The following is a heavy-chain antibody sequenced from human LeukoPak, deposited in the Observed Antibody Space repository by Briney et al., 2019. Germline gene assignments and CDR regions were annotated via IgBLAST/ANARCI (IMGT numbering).Heavy chain of an antibody. V-gene: IGHV1-18*01. Sequence: ALVKVSCKASGYTFTSYGISWVRQAPGQGLEWMGWISAYNGNTNYAQKLQGRVTMTTDTSTSTAYMELRSLRSDDTAVYYCARDLIVVVPAAIGGNWFDPWGQGTLVTVSS. D-gene: IGHD2-2*02. CDR2: ISAYNGNT. CDR1: GYTFTSYG. J-gene: IGHJ5*02. CDR3: ARDLIVVVPAAIGGNWFDP.